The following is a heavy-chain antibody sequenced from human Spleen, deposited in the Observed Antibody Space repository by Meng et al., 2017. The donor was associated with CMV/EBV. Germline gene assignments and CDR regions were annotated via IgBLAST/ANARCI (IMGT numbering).Heavy chain of an antibody. Sequence: GESLKISCAASGFTFSSYAMSWVRQAPGKGLEWVSAISGSGYSTYYTDSVKGRFTLSRDNSKRTLHLHMNNLRAEDTAVYYCAKDQTVAGTFDRWGRGMQVTVSS. CDR1: GFTFSSYA. CDR3: AKDQTVAGTFDR. V-gene: IGHV3-23*01. D-gene: IGHD6-13*01. J-gene: IGHJ4*02. CDR2: ISGSGYST.